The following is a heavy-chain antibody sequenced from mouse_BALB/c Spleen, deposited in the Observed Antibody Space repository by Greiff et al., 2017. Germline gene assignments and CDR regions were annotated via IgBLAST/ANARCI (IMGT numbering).Heavy chain of an antibody. CDR3: TRGDYYASFAY. D-gene: IGHD1-1*01. J-gene: IGHJ3*01. Sequence: VQLQQSGAELVKPGASVKLSCKASGYTFTSYYMYWVKQRPGQGLEWIGEINPSNGGTNFNEKFKSKATLTVDKSSSTAYMQLSSLTSEDSAVYYCTRGDYYASFAYWGQGTLVTVSA. CDR1: GYTFTSYY. CDR2: INPSNGGT. V-gene: IGHV1S81*02.